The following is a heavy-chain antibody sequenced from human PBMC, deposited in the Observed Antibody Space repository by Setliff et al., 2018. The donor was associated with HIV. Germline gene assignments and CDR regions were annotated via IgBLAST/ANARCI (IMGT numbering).Heavy chain of an antibody. CDR1: GGSFSDYY. D-gene: IGHD3-22*01. CDR2: INYSGST. V-gene: IGHV4-34*01. J-gene: IGHJ3*02. CDR3: ARADNYYYDSGAFKSGLDAFDI. Sequence: SSETLSLTCVVYGGSFSDYYWTWIRQPPEKGLEWIGKINYSGSTDYNSSLRSRVTISVDTSKNQISLKLTSVTAADTAVYRCARADNYYYDSGAFKSGLDAFDIWGQGTMVTVSS.